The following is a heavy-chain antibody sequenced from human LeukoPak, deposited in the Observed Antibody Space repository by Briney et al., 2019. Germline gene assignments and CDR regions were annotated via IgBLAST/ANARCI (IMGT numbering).Heavy chain of an antibody. CDR3: AKDRRKYCTNGVCYYFDY. D-gene: IGHD2-8*01. CDR2: IRYDGSNK. V-gene: IGHV3-30*02. Sequence: GGSLRLSCAASGFTFSSYGMHWVRQAPGKGLEWVAFIRYDGSNKYYADSVKGRFTISRDNSKNTLYLQMNSLRAEDTAVYYCAKDRRKYCTNGVCYYFDYWGQGTLVTVSS. J-gene: IGHJ4*02. CDR1: GFTFSSYG.